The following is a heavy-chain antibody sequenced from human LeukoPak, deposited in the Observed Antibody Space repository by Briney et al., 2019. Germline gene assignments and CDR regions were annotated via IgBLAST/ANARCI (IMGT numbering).Heavy chain of an antibody. V-gene: IGHV1-69*04. J-gene: IGHJ4*02. CDR1: GGSFSTYA. CDR2: IYPMLGVD. D-gene: IGHD1-14*01. Sequence: ASVKVSCEASGGSFSTYAVSWVRPAPGQGLEWMGRIYPMLGVDNYAQRFQGRVTITADKSTGTAYMELNSPTSEDTAVYYCAREGSGTSSPMAYWGQGTLVTVSS. CDR3: AREGSGTSSPMAY.